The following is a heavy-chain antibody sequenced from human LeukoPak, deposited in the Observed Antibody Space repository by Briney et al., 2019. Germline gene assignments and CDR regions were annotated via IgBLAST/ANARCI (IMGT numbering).Heavy chain of an antibody. J-gene: IGHJ4*02. Sequence: GGSLRLSCAASGFTFTSYSMSWVRQAPGKGLEWVSGTSDRGDYIYYADSVKGRFTISRDSSKNTLFLQMNSLRAEDTALYFCARKAQYNGHYPLDYWGQGTLVTVSS. D-gene: IGHD1-7*01. V-gene: IGHV3-23*01. CDR3: ARKAQYNGHYPLDY. CDR1: GFTFTSYS. CDR2: TSDRGDYI.